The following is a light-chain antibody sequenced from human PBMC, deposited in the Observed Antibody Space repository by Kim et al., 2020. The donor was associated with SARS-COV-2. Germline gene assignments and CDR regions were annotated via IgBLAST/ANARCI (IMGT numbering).Light chain of an antibody. V-gene: IGKV3D-15*01. Sequence: SPGERATLSCRASQSVRGNLACYQQKPRQAPRFLMYGASTRATGIPARFSGSGSGTEFTLTISSLQSEDSAVYYCQYYNNWPPFYTFGQGTKLEI. CDR3: QYYNNWPPFYT. J-gene: IGKJ2*01. CDR1: QSVRGN. CDR2: GAS.